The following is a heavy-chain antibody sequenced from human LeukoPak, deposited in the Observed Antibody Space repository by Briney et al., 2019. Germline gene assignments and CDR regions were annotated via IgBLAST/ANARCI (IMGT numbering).Heavy chain of an antibody. CDR1: GFTLSSYA. J-gene: IGHJ4*02. Sequence: GGSLRLSCAASGFTLSSYAMSWVRQAPGKGLEWVSAISGSGGSTYYADSVKGRFTISRDNSKNTLYLQMNSLRAEDTAVYYCAKDLWFGELQDYWGQGTLVTVSS. CDR2: ISGSGGST. V-gene: IGHV3-23*01. CDR3: AKDLWFGELQDY. D-gene: IGHD3-10*01.